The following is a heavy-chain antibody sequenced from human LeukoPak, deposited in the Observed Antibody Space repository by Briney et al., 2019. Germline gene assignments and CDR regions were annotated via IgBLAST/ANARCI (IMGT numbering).Heavy chain of an antibody. D-gene: IGHD2-2*01. CDR2: INAGNGNT. Sequence: ASVKVSCKASGYTFTSYAMHWVRQAPGQRLEWMGWINAGNGNTKYSQKFQGRVTITRDTSASTAYMELSSLRSEDTAVYYCARGGIVVVPAPPDYWGQGTLVTVSS. CDR1: GYTFTSYA. CDR3: ARGGIVVVPAPPDY. J-gene: IGHJ4*02. V-gene: IGHV1-3*01.